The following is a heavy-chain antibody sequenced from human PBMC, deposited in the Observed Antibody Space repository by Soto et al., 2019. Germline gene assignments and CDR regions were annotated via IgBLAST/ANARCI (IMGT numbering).Heavy chain of an antibody. CDR1: GFSLSTSGMC. D-gene: IGHD3-10*01. J-gene: IGHJ4*02. Sequence: SGPTLVNPTQTLTLTCTFSGFSLSTSGMCVSWIRQPPGKALEWLAFIDWDDDKYYSTSLKTRLTISKDTSKNQVVLTLTNMDPVDTATYYCERILRDYYGSFTLDYWGQGTLVTVSS. CDR3: ERILRDYYGSFTLDY. V-gene: IGHV2-70*01. CDR2: IDWDDDK.